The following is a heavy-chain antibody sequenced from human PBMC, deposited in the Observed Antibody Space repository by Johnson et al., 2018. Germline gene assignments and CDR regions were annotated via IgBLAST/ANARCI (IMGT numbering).Heavy chain of an antibody. D-gene: IGHD6-19*01. CDR1: GFTFSSYA. Sequence: QVQLQESGGGLVQPGGSLRLSCAASGFTFSSYAMHWVRQAPGKGLAWVAVISYDGSNKYYADSVKGRFTSSRDNSKNSLYLQMNSLSAEDTALYYCVKDIVEVADAPRGMDVWGQGTTVTVSS. V-gene: IGHV3-30-3*01. CDR2: ISYDGSNK. CDR3: VKDIVEVADAPRGMDV. J-gene: IGHJ6*02.